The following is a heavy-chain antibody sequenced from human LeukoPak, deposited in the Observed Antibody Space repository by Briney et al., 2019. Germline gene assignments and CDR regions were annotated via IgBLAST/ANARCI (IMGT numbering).Heavy chain of an antibody. CDR2: IIPILGIA. CDR1: GGTFSSYA. V-gene: IGHV1-69*04. J-gene: IGHJ4*01. D-gene: IGHD1-26*01. CDR3: ARATTPSLVGAALPRKDYFDY. Sequence: RVASVKVSCKASGGTFSSYAISWVRQAPGQGLEWMGRIIPILGIANYAQKFQGRVTITADKSTSTAYMELSSLRSEDTAVYYCARATTPSLVGAALPRKDYFDYWGQGTLVTVSS.